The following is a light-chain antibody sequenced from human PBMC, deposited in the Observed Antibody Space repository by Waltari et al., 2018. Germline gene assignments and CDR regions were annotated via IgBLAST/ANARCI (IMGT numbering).Light chain of an antibody. CDR2: KAS. Sequence: DIQMTQSPSTLSASVGDRVTFSCRASQSINTWLAWYQQKPGKAPALVISKASLLESGVPSRFSGGVFGTEFTLTISSLQPDDLATYYCQQYQTSPYSFGQGTQLQI. CDR3: QQYQTSPYS. J-gene: IGKJ2*01. CDR1: QSINTW. V-gene: IGKV1-5*03.